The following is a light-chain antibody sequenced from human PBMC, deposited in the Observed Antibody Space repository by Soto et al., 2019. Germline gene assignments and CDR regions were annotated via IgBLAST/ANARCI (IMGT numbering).Light chain of an antibody. CDR3: QQYGTSPYT. CDR2: GAS. J-gene: IGKJ2*01. CDR1: QSVRNNY. V-gene: IGKV3-20*01. Sequence: ETVLTQSPGTLSLSPGERATLSCRASQSVRNNYLAWYQQKPGQAPRLHIYGASGRATGTPDRFSGSGSGTDFTLTISRLEPEDFAVYYCQQYGTSPYTFGQGTKLEI.